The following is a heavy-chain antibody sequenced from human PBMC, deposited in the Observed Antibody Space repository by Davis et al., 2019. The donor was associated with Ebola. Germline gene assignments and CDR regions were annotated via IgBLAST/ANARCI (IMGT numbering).Heavy chain of an antibody. CDR2: IYPGDSDT. D-gene: IGHD1-14*01. Sequence: GESLKISCKGSGYSFTSYWIGWVRQMPGKGLEWMGIIYPGDSDTRYSPSFQGQVTISADKSISTAYLQWSSLKASDTAMYYCARFRSRNYYYYGMDVLGQGTTVTVSS. V-gene: IGHV5-51*01. CDR1: GYSFTSYW. CDR3: ARFRSRNYYYYGMDV. J-gene: IGHJ6*02.